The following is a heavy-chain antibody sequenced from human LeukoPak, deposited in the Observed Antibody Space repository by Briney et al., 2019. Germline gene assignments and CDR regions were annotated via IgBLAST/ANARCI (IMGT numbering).Heavy chain of an antibody. J-gene: IGHJ4*02. V-gene: IGHV3-30*14. Sequence: GGSLRLSCAASGFTFSSYAMHWVRQAPGKGLEWVTIISYDGRNEYYADSVKGRFTISRDNSKNTLYLQMNSLRAEDTAVYYCARRAGAYSHPYDHWGQGTLVTVSS. CDR3: ARRAGAYSHPYDH. CDR2: ISYDGRNE. CDR1: GFTFSSYA. D-gene: IGHD4/OR15-4a*01.